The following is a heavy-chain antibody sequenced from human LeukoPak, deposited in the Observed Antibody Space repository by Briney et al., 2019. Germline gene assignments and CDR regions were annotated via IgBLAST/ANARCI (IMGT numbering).Heavy chain of an antibody. Sequence: GGSLRLSCAASGFTFDDYAMHWVRQAPGKGLEWVSLISWDGGSTYYADSVKGRFTISRDNCKNSLYLQMNSLRAEDTALYYCAKDGAMVRGVTGYYYMDVWGKGTTVTVSS. J-gene: IGHJ6*03. CDR2: ISWDGGST. CDR3: AKDGAMVRGVTGYYYMDV. V-gene: IGHV3-43D*03. CDR1: GFTFDDYA. D-gene: IGHD3-10*01.